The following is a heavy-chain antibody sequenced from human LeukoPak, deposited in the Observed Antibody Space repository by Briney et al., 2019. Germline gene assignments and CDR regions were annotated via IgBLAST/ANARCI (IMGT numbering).Heavy chain of an antibody. J-gene: IGHJ3*02. V-gene: IGHV4-4*09. CDR2: IYTSGST. CDR1: GGSISSYY. CDR3: ARRASYSSSWYGTAAFDI. Sequence: SETLSLTCTVSGGSISSYYWSWIRQPPGKGLEWIGYIYTSGSTNYNPSLKSRVTISVDTSKNQFSLKLSSVTAADTAVYYCARRASYSSSWYGTAAFDIWGQGTMVTVSS. D-gene: IGHD6-13*01.